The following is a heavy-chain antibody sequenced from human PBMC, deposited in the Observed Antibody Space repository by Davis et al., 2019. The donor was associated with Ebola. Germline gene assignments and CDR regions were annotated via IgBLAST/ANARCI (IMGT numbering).Heavy chain of an antibody. J-gene: IGHJ6*02. CDR3: ARPSVGATYYYGMDV. CDR1: GGTFSSYA. V-gene: IGHV1-69*04. CDR2: IIPILGIA. D-gene: IGHD1-26*01. Sequence: SVKVSCKASGGTFSSYAISWVRQAPGQGLEWMGRIIPILGIANYAQKFQGRVTITADKSTSTAYMELSSLRSEDTAVYYCARPSVGATYYYGMDVWGQGTTVTVSS.